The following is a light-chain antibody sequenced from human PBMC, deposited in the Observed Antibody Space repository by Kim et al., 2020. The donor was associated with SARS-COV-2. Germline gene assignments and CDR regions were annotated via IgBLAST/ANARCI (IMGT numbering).Light chain of an antibody. CDR2: GAS. Sequence: EIVMTQSPATLSVSPGERATLSCRASQSVSSNLAWYQHKPGQAPRLVIYGASTRATGVPARFSGSGSGTEFTLTISSLQSEDFAVYYCQHYNNWPPWTFGQGTKVDIK. CDR3: QHYNNWPPWT. CDR1: QSVSSN. V-gene: IGKV3-15*01. J-gene: IGKJ1*01.